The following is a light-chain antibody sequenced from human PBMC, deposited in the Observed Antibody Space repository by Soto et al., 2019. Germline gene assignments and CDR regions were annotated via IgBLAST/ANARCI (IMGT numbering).Light chain of an antibody. CDR1: SSDVGGYKF. Sequence: QSVLTQPASVSGSPGQSITISCTGTSSDVGGYKFVSWYQQHPGKVPKLLIYEVTNRPSGVSNRFSGSKSGNTASLTISGLQAEDEADYYCSSYAGRSPLYVFGTGTKVTVL. J-gene: IGLJ1*01. V-gene: IGLV2-14*01. CDR3: SSYAGRSPLYV. CDR2: EVT.